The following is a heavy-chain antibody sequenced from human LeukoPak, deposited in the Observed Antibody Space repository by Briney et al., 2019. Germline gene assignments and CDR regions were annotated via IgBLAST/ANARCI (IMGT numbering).Heavy chain of an antibody. J-gene: IGHJ4*02. D-gene: IGHD2-21*02. CDR1: GYTFTSYY. Sequence: ASVRVSGRASGYTFTSYYMHWVRQAPGQGLEWMEIINPSGGSTSYAQKFQGRVTMTRDTSTSTVYMELSSLRSEDTAVYYCARSVTLGGYLIDYWGQGTLVTVSS. CDR2: INPSGGST. V-gene: IGHV1-46*01. CDR3: ARSVTLGGYLIDY.